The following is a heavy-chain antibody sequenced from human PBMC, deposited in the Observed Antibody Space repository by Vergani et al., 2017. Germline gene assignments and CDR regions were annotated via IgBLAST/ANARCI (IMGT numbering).Heavy chain of an antibody. D-gene: IGHD3-10*01. CDR1: GGSMSGYY. J-gene: IGHJ5*02. Sequence: QVRLQESGPGLVKPSETLSLTCSVSGGSMSGYYLRWVRQPPGKELEWIGYMYHSGSTNYNPSLDTRVTISGDTSKNQFSLKLNAVTAADTAVYYCGRVADFYGLGSRLLDLWGQGILVTVSS. CDR2: MYHSGST. V-gene: IGHV4-59*01. CDR3: GRVADFYGLGSRLLDL.